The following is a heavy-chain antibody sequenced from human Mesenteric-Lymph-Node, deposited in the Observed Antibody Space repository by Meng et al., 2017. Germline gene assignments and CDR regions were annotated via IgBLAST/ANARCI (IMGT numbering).Heavy chain of an antibody. CDR3: ARVEVGITSGDY. V-gene: IGHV1-18*01. D-gene: IGHD1-26*01. Sequence: QAHVVQSGGGVKKPGASVKVSCKASGYTFTNYGITWVRQAPGQGLEWMGWINAYNGDTNYAQTLQGRVTMTTDTSTSTAYMELRSLRSDDTAVYYCARVEVGITSGDYWGQGTLVTVSS. J-gene: IGHJ4*02. CDR1: GYTFTNYG. CDR2: INAYNGDT.